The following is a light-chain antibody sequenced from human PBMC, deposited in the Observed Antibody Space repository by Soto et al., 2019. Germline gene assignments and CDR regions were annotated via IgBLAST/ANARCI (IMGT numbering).Light chain of an antibody. Sequence: QSALTRPASMSGSPGQSITISCTGTSSDVGGYNYVSWYQQHPGKAPTLMIYDVSNRPSGVSNRFSGSKSGNTASLTISGLQAEDEADYYCSSYTSSSTLFGTGTKVTVL. CDR1: SSDVGGYNY. CDR2: DVS. CDR3: SSYTSSSTL. J-gene: IGLJ1*01. V-gene: IGLV2-14*01.